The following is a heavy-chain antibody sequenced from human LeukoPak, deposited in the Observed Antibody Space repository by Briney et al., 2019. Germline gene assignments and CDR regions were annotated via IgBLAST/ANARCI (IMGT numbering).Heavy chain of an antibody. CDR3: ARDSTFRGTGPNV. D-gene: IGHD2-8*02. J-gene: IGHJ3*01. CDR1: GFTFGNYW. V-gene: IGHV3-74*01. CDR2: INSVGSST. Sequence: GGSLRLSCAASGFTFGNYWMHWVRQAPGKGLVWVSRINSVGSSTNYADSVKGRFTISRDNAKNTLYLQVNSLRAEDTAVYYCARDSTFRGTGPNVWGQGTMVIVSS.